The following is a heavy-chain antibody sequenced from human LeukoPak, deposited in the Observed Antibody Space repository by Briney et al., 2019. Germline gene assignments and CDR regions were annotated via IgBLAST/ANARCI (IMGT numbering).Heavy chain of an antibody. CDR2: INTDGSST. CDR1: GFTFSSYW. D-gene: IGHD1-26*01. Sequence: GGSLRLSCAASGFTFSSYWMHWVRQAPGEGPVWVPRINTDGSSTNYADSVKGRFTISRDNAKNTLYLQMNSLRAEDTAVYYCARDLMGAPGYWGQGTLVTVSS. CDR3: ARDLMGAPGY. J-gene: IGHJ4*02. V-gene: IGHV3-74*01.